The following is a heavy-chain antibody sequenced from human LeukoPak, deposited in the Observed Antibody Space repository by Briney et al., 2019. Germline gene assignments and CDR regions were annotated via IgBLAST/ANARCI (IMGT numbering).Heavy chain of an antibody. Sequence: GASVKVSCKASGGTFSSYAINWVRQAPGQGLEWMGGIIPIFGTANYAQKFQGRVTITADESTSTAYMELSSLRSEDTAVYYCARDFGYSSSRGGFDPWGQGTLVTVSS. V-gene: IGHV1-69*13. CDR1: GGTFSSYA. J-gene: IGHJ5*02. D-gene: IGHD6-6*01. CDR2: IIPIFGTA. CDR3: ARDFGYSSSRGGFDP.